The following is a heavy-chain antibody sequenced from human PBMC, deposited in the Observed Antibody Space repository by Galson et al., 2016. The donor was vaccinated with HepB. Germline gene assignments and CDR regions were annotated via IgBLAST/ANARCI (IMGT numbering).Heavy chain of an antibody. CDR3: ARHGGYSGAWKKITWFDP. CDR2: IYPGDSDT. CDR1: GYRFTNYW. V-gene: IGHV5-51*01. J-gene: IGHJ5*02. D-gene: IGHD6-19*01. Sequence: QSGAEVKKPGESLKISCKGSGYRFTNYWIGWVCQMPGKGLEWMGIIYPGDSDTRYSPSFQGQVTISADKSISTAYLRWSSLKASDTAMYYCARHGGYSGAWKKITWFDPWGQGTLVTVSS.